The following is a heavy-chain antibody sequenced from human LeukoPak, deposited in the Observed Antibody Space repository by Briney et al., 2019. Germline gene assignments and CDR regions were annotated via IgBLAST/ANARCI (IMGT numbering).Heavy chain of an antibody. V-gene: IGHV3-21*01. D-gene: IGHD3-10*01. Sequence: GGSLRLSCAASGFPFSSYAMSWVRQAPGKGLEWVSSISSSSSYIYYADSVKGRFTISRDNAKNSLYLQMNSLRAEDTAVYYCARFLWTPYGMDVWGKGTTVTVSS. CDR1: GFPFSSYA. CDR2: ISSSSSYI. J-gene: IGHJ6*04. CDR3: ARFLWTPYGMDV.